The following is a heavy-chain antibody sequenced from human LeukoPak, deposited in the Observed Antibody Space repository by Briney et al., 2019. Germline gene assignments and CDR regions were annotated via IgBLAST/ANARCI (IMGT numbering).Heavy chain of an antibody. CDR2: ISWNSGSI. CDR1: GFIFNNYA. Sequence: GGSLRLSCAGSGFIFNNYAMHWVRQPPGKGLEWVSGISWNSGSIDYADSVKGRFTISRDNAKNSLYLQMNSLRVEDSAFYYCAKDNRRHYTSGPNPDSLHWGQGALVTVSS. V-gene: IGHV3-9*01. D-gene: IGHD6-19*01. CDR3: AKDNRRHYTSGPNPDSLH. J-gene: IGHJ4*02.